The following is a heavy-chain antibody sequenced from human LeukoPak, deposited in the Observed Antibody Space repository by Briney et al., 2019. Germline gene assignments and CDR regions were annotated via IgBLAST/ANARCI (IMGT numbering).Heavy chain of an antibody. Sequence: PGGSLRLSCAASGFTFSSHSMNWVRQPPGKGLERISYISSTSNDIYYADSVKGRFTISRDDAKNTLYLQMNSLSAEDTAVYYCARDAGAGFDYWGQGTLVTVSS. D-gene: IGHD6-13*01. CDR2: ISSTSNDI. CDR3: ARDAGAGFDY. V-gene: IGHV3-21*06. J-gene: IGHJ4*02. CDR1: GFTFSSHS.